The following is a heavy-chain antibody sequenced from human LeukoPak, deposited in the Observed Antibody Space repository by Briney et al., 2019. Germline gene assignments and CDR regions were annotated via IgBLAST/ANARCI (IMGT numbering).Heavy chain of an antibody. CDR2: INHSGST. D-gene: IGHD1-1*01. V-gene: IGHV4-34*01. CDR1: GGSFSGYY. CDR3: ARRAVTGTYFDL. Sequence: SETLSLTCAVYGGSFSGYYWSWIRQPPGKGLEWIGEINHSGSTNYNPSLKSRVTISVDTSKNQFSLKLSSVTAADTAVYYCARRAVTGTYFDLWGRGTLATVSS. J-gene: IGHJ2*01.